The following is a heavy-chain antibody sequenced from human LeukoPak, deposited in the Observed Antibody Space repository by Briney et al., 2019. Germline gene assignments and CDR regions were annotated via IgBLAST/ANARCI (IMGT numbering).Heavy chain of an antibody. D-gene: IGHD5-12*01. V-gene: IGHV1-69*04. CDR2: IIPILGIA. CDR3: AGFITGDIVATGDFDY. Sequence: SVKVSCKASGGTFSSYAISWVRQAPGQGLEWMGRIIPILGIANYAQKFQGRVTITADKSTSTAYMELSSLRSEDTAVYYCAGFITGDIVATGDFDYWGQGTLVTVSS. J-gene: IGHJ4*02. CDR1: GGTFSSYA.